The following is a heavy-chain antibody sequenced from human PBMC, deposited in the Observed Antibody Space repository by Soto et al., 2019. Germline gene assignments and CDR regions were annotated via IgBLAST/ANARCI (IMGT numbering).Heavy chain of an antibody. CDR2: IYPDESDT. Sequence: PGESLKISCKGSGYSFTNYWIGWVGQMPGKGLEWMGMIYPDESDTKYSPSFQGQVTFSADKSINTAYLQWSSLKASDTAIYYCARLEWLSLAAWFDPWGQRTLVTVSS. CDR1: GYSFTNYW. CDR3: ARLEWLSLAAWFDP. V-gene: IGHV5-51*01. J-gene: IGHJ5*02. D-gene: IGHD3-3*01.